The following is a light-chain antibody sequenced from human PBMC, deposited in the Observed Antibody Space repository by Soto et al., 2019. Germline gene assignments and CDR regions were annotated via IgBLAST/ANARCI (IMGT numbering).Light chain of an antibody. Sequence: DVVMTQSPLSLPVALGQPASISCRSRHSLAYSDGNTYLNWFQQRPGQSPRRLISKVSNRDSGVPDRFSGSGSGTDFTLEISRVEADDVGVYYCMQGTHWPVTFGQGTKLEIK. V-gene: IGKV2-30*01. CDR2: KVS. CDR1: HSLAYSDGNTY. J-gene: IGKJ2*01. CDR3: MQGTHWPVT.